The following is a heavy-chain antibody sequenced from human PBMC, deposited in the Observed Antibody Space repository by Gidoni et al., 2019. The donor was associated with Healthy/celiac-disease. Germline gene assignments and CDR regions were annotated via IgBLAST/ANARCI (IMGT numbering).Heavy chain of an antibody. J-gene: IGHJ5*02. V-gene: IGHV1-69*01. CDR2: IIPSLGTA. CDR1: GGSSGSDA. Sequence: QVQLVQSGAEVKKPGSSVQVSCKASGGSSGSDAISWVRQAPGQGLEWMGGIIPSLGTANYAQKFQGKITITADESTGTAYMELGSLRSEDTAVYYCARAHGDGYNPFDPWGQGTLVTVSS. D-gene: IGHD5-12*01. CDR3: ARAHGDGYNPFDP.